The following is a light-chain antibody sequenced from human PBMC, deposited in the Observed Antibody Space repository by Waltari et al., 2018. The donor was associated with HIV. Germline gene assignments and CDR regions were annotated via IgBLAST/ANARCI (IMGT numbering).Light chain of an antibody. CDR2: ENN. J-gene: IGLJ3*02. CDR3: GTWDSSLSAWV. V-gene: IGLV1-51*02. Sequence: QSVLTQPPSVSAAPGQKVTISCSGSSSNLGNNYVSWYQQLPGTAPKLLIYENNKRPSGIPDRFSGSKSGTSATLGITGLQTGDEADYYCGTWDSSLSAWVFGGGTKLTVL. CDR1: SSNLGNNY.